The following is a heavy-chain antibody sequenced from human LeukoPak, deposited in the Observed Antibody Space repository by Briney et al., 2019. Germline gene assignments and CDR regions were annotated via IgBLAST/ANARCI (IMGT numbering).Heavy chain of an antibody. Sequence: SETLSLTCAVYGGSFSGYYWSWIRQSPGKGLEWIGETYHSGSTNYNSSLKSRVTISLDTSKNQFSLKLSSVTAADTAVYYCARGRRIVVVLGATRTHRDYYMDVWGKGTSVTISS. CDR3: ARGRRIVVVLGATRTHRDYYMDV. J-gene: IGHJ6*03. CDR2: TYHSGST. D-gene: IGHD2-15*01. V-gene: IGHV4-34*01. CDR1: GGSFSGYY.